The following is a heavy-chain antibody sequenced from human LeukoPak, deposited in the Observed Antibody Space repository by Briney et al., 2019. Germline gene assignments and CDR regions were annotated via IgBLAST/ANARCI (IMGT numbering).Heavy chain of an antibody. V-gene: IGHV3-30*02. D-gene: IGHD2-2*01. J-gene: IGHJ6*03. Sequence: PGGSLRLSCAASGFTFSSYGMHWVRQTPGKGLEWVAFIRYDGSNKYYADSVKGRFTISRDNSKNTLYLQMNSLRAEDTAVYYCAKSLYQLPREPNMDVWGKGTTVTISS. CDR3: AKSLYQLPREPNMDV. CDR1: GFTFSSYG. CDR2: IRYDGSNK.